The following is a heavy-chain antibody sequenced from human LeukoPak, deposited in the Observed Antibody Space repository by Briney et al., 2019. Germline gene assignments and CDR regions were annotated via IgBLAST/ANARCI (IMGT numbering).Heavy chain of an antibody. Sequence: GGSLRLSCAASGFTFSSYWMSWVRQAPGKGLEWVANIKQDGSEEYYVDSVKGRFTISRDNAKNSLYLQMNSLRAEDTAVYYCARNRDYYDSSGYYMNYWGQGTLVTVSS. D-gene: IGHD3-22*01. J-gene: IGHJ4*02. CDR1: GFTFSSYW. CDR2: IKQDGSEE. V-gene: IGHV3-7*01. CDR3: ARNRDYYDSSGYYMNY.